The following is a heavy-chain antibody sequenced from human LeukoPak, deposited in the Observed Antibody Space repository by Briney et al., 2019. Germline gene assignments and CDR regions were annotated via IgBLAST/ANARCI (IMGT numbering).Heavy chain of an antibody. J-gene: IGHJ4*02. Sequence: GGSLRLSCAASGFTFRSCAMSWVRQAPGKGLEWLSGISGSGGSTYYADSVKGRFTISRDNSKNTLYLQMNSLRAEDTALYYCAKAEGGYYFHYWGQGTLVTVSS. CDR1: GFTFRSCA. CDR3: AKAEGGYYFHY. V-gene: IGHV3-23*01. CDR2: ISGSGGST. D-gene: IGHD3-16*01.